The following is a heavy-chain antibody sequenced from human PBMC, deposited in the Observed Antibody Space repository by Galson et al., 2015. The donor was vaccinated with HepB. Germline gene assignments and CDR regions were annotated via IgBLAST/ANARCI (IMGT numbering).Heavy chain of an antibody. V-gene: IGHV1-3*01. CDR1: GYTFTSYA. Sequence: SVKVSCKASGYTFTSYAMHWVRQAPGQRLEWMGWINAGNGDTKYSQKFQGRVTISRDTSASTGYMELSNLRSEDTAVYYCARGRGYSGYDAPWGWGQGTLVSVSS. J-gene: IGHJ4*02. D-gene: IGHD5-12*01. CDR3: ARGRGYSGYDAPWG. CDR2: INAGNGDT.